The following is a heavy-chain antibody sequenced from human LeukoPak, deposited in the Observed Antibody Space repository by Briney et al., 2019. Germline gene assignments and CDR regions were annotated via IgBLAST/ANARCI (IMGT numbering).Heavy chain of an antibody. CDR1: GGTFVSYA. D-gene: IGHD2-15*01. CDR2: ANPVLDIV. V-gene: IGHV1-69*04. Sequence: SVKVSCKASGGTFVSYAVSWVRQAPGQGLEWMGRANPVLDIVNYAQKFRGRLTITADKYTSTAYMELTGLTSADTAVYYCARGMSIAQAVADYWGQGTLVTVSS. J-gene: IGHJ4*02. CDR3: ARGMSIAQAVADY.